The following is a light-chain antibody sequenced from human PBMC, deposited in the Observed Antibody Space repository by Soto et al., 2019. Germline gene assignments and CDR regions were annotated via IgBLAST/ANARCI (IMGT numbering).Light chain of an antibody. CDR3: QQHNPYSPYT. CDR2: DAS. Sequence: DIQMTQSPSTLSASVGDRVTITCRASQSITNCLAWYQQKPGKAPKLLIFDASSLRSGVTSRFSGSGSGTEFTLTISSLQPEDCATYYCQQHNPYSPYTFGQGTKLEIK. J-gene: IGKJ2*01. CDR1: QSITNC. V-gene: IGKV1-5*03.